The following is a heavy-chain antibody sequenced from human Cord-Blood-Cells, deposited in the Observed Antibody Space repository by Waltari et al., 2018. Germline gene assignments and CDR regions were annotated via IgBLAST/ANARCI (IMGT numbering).Heavy chain of an antibody. CDR2: IIPIFGTA. CDR3: AFDLVATIQQMA. V-gene: IGHV1-69*06. CDR1: GRPLSSYA. J-gene: IGHJ4*02. D-gene: IGHD5-12*01. Sequence: QVQLVQSGAEVKKPGSSVKVSCKASGRPLSSYAISRVRQAPGQGLEWMGGIIPIFGTANYAQKFQGRVTITADKSTSTAYMELSSLRSEDTAVYYCAFDLVATIQQMAWGQGTLVTVSS.